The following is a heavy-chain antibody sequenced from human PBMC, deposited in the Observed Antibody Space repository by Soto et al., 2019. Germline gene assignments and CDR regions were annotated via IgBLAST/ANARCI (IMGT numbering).Heavy chain of an antibody. J-gene: IGHJ4*02. CDR2: SWYDGSNK. CDR3: ARDGSWNLYYFDY. V-gene: IGHV3-33*01. Sequence: GGSLRLSCAASGFTFSTYGMHWVRQAPGKGLEWVAVSWYDGSNKYYADSVKGRFTISRDNSKGTLYLQMSSLRVDDTAVYYCARDGSWNLYYFDYWGQGTLVTVSS. D-gene: IGHD1-1*01. CDR1: GFTFSTYG.